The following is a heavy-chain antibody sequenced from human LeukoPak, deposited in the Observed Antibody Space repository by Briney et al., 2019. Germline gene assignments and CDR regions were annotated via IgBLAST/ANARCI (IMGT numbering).Heavy chain of an antibody. CDR2: IKHDGNEK. CDR3: ARDAEVGTLFGVLSRYNWFDP. V-gene: IGHV3-7*01. Sequence: PGGSLRLSCAASGFTFSSYGMHWVRQAPGKGLEWVANIKHDGNEKYYVDSVKGRFTISRDNAKKSLYLQMNSLRVEDTALYYCARDAEVGTLFGVLSRYNWFDPWGQGTLVTVSS. CDR1: GFTFSSYG. J-gene: IGHJ5*02. D-gene: IGHD3-3*01.